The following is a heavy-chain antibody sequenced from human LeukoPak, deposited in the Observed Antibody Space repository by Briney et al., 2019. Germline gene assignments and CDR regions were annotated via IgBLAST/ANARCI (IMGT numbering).Heavy chain of an antibody. D-gene: IGHD5-18*01. Sequence: ASVKVSCKTSGYTFATYGISWVRQAPGQGLEWMGWINPNSGGTNYAQKFQGRVTMTRDTSISTAYMELSMLRSDDTAVYYCARDPRYSYGQFDYWGQGTLVTVSS. J-gene: IGHJ4*02. CDR2: INPNSGGT. CDR3: ARDPRYSYGQFDY. CDR1: GYTFATYG. V-gene: IGHV1-2*02.